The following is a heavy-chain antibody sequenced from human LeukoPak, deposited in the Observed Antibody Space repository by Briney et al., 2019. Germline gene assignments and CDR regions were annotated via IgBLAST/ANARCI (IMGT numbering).Heavy chain of an antibody. J-gene: IGHJ6*03. CDR1: GGTSSSYA. CDR2: IIPIFGTA. CDR3: ARGQPEDIVVVPAAMEADYYYYYMDV. D-gene: IGHD2-2*01. Sequence: SVKVSCKASGGTSSSYAMSWVRQAPGQGLEWMGGIIPIFGTANYAQEFQGRVTITTDESTSTAYMELSSLRSEDTAVYYCARGQPEDIVVVPAAMEADYYYYYMDVWGKGTTVTVSS. V-gene: IGHV1-69*05.